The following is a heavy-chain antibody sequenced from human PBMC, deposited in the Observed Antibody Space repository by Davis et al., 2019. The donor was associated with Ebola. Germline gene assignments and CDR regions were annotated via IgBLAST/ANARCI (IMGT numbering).Heavy chain of an antibody. Sequence: PGGSLRLSCVASGFTFSNYWMSWVRQAPGKGLEWVSAISGSGGSTYYADSVKGRFTISRDNSKNTLYLQMNSLRAEDTAVYYCAKDGPGIAVAGYYYYYGMDVWGKGTTVTVSS. V-gene: IGHV3-23*01. CDR1: GFTFSNYW. J-gene: IGHJ6*04. CDR3: AKDGPGIAVAGYYYYYGMDV. CDR2: ISGSGGST. D-gene: IGHD6-19*01.